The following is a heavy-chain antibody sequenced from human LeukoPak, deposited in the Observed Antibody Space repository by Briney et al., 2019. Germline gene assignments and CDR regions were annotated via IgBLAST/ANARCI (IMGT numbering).Heavy chain of an antibody. CDR1: GFTFSSYD. D-gene: IGHD2-2*01. J-gene: IGHJ4*02. Sequence: GGSLRLSCAASGFTFSSYDMHWVRQAPGKGLEWVAFIRYDGSNKYYADSVKGRFTISRDNSKNTLYLQMNSLRAEDTAVYYCAKVSYQLAALTDNWGQGTLVTVSS. CDR2: IRYDGSNK. V-gene: IGHV3-30*02. CDR3: AKVSYQLAALTDN.